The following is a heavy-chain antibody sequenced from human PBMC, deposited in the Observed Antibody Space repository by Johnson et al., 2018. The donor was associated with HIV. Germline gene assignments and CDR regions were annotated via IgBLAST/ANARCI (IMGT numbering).Heavy chain of an antibody. CDR2: ISYDRSNK. J-gene: IGHJ3*02. CDR3: ASLYDDSSGYYRAGAFDI. CDR1: GFTFSSYG. D-gene: IGHD3-22*01. Sequence: QVQLVESGGGVVQPGGSLRLSCAASGFTFSSYGMHWVRQAPGKGLEWVAVISYDRSNKYYADSVKGRFTISRDNSKNTLYLQMNSLRAEDTAVYYCASLYDDSSGYYRAGAFDIWGQGTMVTVSS. V-gene: IGHV3-30*19.